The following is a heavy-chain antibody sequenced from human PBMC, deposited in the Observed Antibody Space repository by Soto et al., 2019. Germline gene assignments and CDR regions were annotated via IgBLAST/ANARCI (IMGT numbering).Heavy chain of an antibody. CDR1: GGSISSYY. D-gene: IGHD1-26*01. CDR2: IYYSGST. V-gene: IGHV4-59*01. Sequence: SETLSLTCTVSGGSISSYYWSWIRQPPGKGLEWIGYIYYSGSTNYNPSLKSRVTISVDTSKNQFSLKLSSVTAADTAVYYCATSAKYSGSPYPFDYWRQGTLVTVSS. CDR3: ATSAKYSGSPYPFDY. J-gene: IGHJ4*02.